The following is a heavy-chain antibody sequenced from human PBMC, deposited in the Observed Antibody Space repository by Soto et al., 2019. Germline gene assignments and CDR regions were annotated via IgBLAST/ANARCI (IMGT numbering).Heavy chain of an antibody. CDR3: VKGNQLLRYYFEF. CDR2: ITSEGGTT. V-gene: IGHV3-64D*06. J-gene: IGHJ4*01. Sequence: GGSLRLSCSVSGFTFSNFAMHWVRQAPGKGLEYVSGITSEGGTTWHADSVKDRFTISRDNSKNILYLQVSSLRVEDTAIYYCVKGNQLLRYYFEFWGPRTLVTVSS. D-gene: IGHD2-15*01. CDR1: GFTFSNFA.